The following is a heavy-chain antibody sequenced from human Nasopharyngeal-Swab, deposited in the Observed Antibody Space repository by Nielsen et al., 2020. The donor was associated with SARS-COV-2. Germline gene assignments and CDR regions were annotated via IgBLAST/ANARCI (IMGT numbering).Heavy chain of an antibody. CDR1: GGAVSSGSFS. D-gene: IGHD5-12*01. CDR2: IYYSGST. CDR3: ARVRFGGYDSGLSYYYGIDI. Sequence: SETLSLTCTVSGGAVSSGSFSWSWIRQPPGKGLEWIGYIYYSGSTNYNPSLKSRVTVSIDTSKNQFSLKLSSVTAADTAVYYCARVRFGGYDSGLSYYYGIDIWGQGTPVTVSS. J-gene: IGHJ6*02. V-gene: IGHV4-61*01.